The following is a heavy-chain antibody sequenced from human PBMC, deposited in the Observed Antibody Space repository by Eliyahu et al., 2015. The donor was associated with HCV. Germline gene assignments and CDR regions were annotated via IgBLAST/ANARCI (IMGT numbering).Heavy chain of an antibody. J-gene: IGHJ3*01. CDR1: GXTFNSAR. CDR3: VTDRYPNCYCRDAFDV. CDR2: VKSKSEGETT. V-gene: IGHV3-15*05. D-gene: IGHD2-21*01. Sequence: EMQLVESGGGLVEPGGSLTXSCSASGXTFNSARMSWVRQAPGKGLEWVGRVKSKSEGETTDYAAPVKGRFTVSRDDSKNTLYLQMNSLKIEDTAVYYRVTDRYPNCYCRDAFDVWGQGTMVTVSS.